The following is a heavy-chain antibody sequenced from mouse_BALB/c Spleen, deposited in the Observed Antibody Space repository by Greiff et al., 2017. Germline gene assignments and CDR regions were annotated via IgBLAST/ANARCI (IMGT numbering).Heavy chain of an antibody. V-gene: IGHV1-5*01. CDR1: GYTFTSYW. J-gene: IGHJ3*01. CDR2: IYPGNSDT. Sequence: EVQLQQSGTVLARPGASVKMSCKASGYTFTSYWMHWVKQRPGQGLEWIGAIYPGNSDTSYNQKFKGKAKLTAVTSTSTAYMELSSLTNEDSAVYYCARNDGYYLWFAYWGQGTLVTVSA. D-gene: IGHD2-3*01. CDR3: ARNDGYYLWFAY.